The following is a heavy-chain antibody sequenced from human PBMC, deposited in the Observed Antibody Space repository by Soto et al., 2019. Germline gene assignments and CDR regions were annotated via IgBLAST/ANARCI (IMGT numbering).Heavy chain of an antibody. CDR3: ARGAVVSLVRGVMGGNWFDP. V-gene: IGHV4-30-4*01. J-gene: IGHJ5*02. D-gene: IGHD3-10*01. CDR2: IYDTGAT. Sequence: QVQLQESGPGLVRPSQTLSLTCTVSGASIISRDYYWTWIRQPPGKGLEWIGHIYDTGATYYNPSLEGRVVMSVATSNNQFSLKLSSVTAADTAVFYCARGAVVSLVRGVMGGNWFDPWGQGTLVTVSS. CDR1: GASIISRDYY.